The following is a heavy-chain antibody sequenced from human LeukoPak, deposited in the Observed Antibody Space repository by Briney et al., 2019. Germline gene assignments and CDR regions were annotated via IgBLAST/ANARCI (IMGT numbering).Heavy chain of an antibody. CDR1: GGTFIIYA. D-gene: IGHD2-21*02. J-gene: IGHJ5*02. Sequence: SSVTVSFTASGGTFIIYAISWVRQAPGQGLEWMGGIIPIFGTANYAQKFQGRVTITADESTSTAYMELSSLRSEDTAVYYCARKRGGDSNWFDPWGQGTLVTVSS. V-gene: IGHV1-69*01. CDR2: IIPIFGTA. CDR3: ARKRGGDSNWFDP.